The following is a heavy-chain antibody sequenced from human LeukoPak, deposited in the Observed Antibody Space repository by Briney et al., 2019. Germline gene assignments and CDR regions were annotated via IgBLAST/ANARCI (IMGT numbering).Heavy chain of an antibody. J-gene: IGHJ6*03. CDR1: GYTFSSYG. V-gene: IGHV1-18*01. CDR2: ISGYNGNT. Sequence: ASVKVSCKTSGYTFSSYGISWVRQAPGQGLEWMGWISGYNGNTKYAQKFQGRVTMTTDTSTSTAYMELRSLRSDDTAVYYCARCGRDIVATIRDYYYYYYMDVWGKGTTVTISS. D-gene: IGHD5-12*01. CDR3: ARCGRDIVATIRDYYYYYYMDV.